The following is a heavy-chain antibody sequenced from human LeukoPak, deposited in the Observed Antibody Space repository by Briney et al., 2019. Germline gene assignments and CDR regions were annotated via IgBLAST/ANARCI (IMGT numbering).Heavy chain of an antibody. J-gene: IGHJ4*02. CDR1: GYTFTSYG. V-gene: IGHV1-69*13. D-gene: IGHD6-6*01. CDR2: IIPIFGTA. Sequence: SVKVSCKASGYTFTSYGISWVRQAPGQGLEWMGGIIPIFGTANYAQKFQGRVTITADEPTSTAYMELSSLRSEDTAVYYCAVTRYSSSSDYWGQGTLVTVSS. CDR3: AVTRYSSSSDY.